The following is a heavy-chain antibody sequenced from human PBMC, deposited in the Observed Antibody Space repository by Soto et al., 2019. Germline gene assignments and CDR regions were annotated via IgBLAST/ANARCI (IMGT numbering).Heavy chain of an antibody. CDR1: GYSFTSYW. Sequence: GESLKISCKGSGYSFTSYWISWVRQMPGKGLEWMGRIDPSDSYTNYSPSFQGHVTISADKSISTAYLQWSSLKASDTAMYYCARSVYDILTGYSRYYYYGMDVWGQGTTVTVSS. CDR3: ARSVYDILTGYSRYYYYGMDV. CDR2: IDPSDSYT. V-gene: IGHV5-10-1*01. D-gene: IGHD3-9*01. J-gene: IGHJ6*02.